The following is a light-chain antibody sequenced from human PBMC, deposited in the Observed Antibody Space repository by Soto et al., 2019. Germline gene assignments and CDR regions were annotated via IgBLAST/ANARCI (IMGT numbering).Light chain of an antibody. Sequence: DIVMTQSPDSLAVSLGERATINCKSSQSVLHSSNNKNYLAWYQQKPGQPPKLLISWASTRESGVPDRFSASGSGTDFTLTISSLQDEDVAVYYCQQYYTIPPTFGQGTKVELK. CDR1: QSVLHSSNNKNY. J-gene: IGKJ1*01. CDR3: QQYYTIPPT. CDR2: WAS. V-gene: IGKV4-1*01.